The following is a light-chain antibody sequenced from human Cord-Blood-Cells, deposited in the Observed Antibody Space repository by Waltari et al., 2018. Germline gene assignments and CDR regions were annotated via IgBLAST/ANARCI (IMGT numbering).Light chain of an antibody. CDR1: SSDVRGYNY. J-gene: IGLJ3*02. CDR2: DIS. Sequence: SALPQPASVPGSPGQSITISCTGTSSDVRGYNYVSWYQQHPGKAPKLMIYDISNRPSGVSKRFSGSKSGNTAFLTISGLQAEDAADYYCSSYTSSSTLVFGGGTKLTVL. V-gene: IGLV2-14*01. CDR3: SSYTSSSTLV.